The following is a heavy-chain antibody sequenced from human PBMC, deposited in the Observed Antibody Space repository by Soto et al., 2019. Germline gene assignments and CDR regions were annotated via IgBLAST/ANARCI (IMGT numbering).Heavy chain of an antibody. CDR1: GYTFTSYA. J-gene: IGHJ4*01. Sequence: QVQLVQSGAEVKKPGASVTVSCKASGYTFTSYAITWVRQAPGQGLEWMGWISAYNGNTNYAQKLQGRVTMTTDTSTSTAYVELRSLRSDETAVYYCARDVTPPDYWGHGTLVTVSS. V-gene: IGHV1-18*01. CDR2: ISAYNGNT. CDR3: ARDVTPPDY.